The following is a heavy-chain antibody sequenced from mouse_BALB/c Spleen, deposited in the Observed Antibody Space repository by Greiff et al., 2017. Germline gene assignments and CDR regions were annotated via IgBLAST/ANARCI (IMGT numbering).Heavy chain of an antibody. CDR2: INSNGGST. V-gene: IGHV5-6-3*01. Sequence: EVHLVESGGGLVQPGGSLKLSCAASGFTFSSYGMSWVRQTPDKRLELVATINSNGGSTYYPDSVKGRFTISRDNAKNTLYLQMSSLKSEDTAMYYCARVLTGSFAYWGQGTLVTVSA. CDR3: ARVLTGSFAY. CDR1: GFTFSSYG. D-gene: IGHD4-1*01. J-gene: IGHJ3*01.